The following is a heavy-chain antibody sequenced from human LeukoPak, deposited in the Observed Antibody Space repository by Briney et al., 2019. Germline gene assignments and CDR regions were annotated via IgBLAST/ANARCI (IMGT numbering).Heavy chain of an antibody. V-gene: IGHV3-30*18. J-gene: IGHJ6*02. Sequence: PGGSLRLSCAASGFTFSSYGMHWVRQAPGKGLEWVAVISYDGSNKYYADSVKGRFTISRDDSKNALYLQMNSLRAEDTAVYYCAKDRQWELLYGMDVWGQGTTVTVSS. D-gene: IGHD1-26*01. CDR3: AKDRQWELLYGMDV. CDR1: GFTFSSYG. CDR2: ISYDGSNK.